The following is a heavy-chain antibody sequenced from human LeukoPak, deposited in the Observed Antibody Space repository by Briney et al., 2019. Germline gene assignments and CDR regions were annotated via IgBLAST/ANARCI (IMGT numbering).Heavy chain of an antibody. CDR2: IYPGDSDT. D-gene: IGHD3-22*01. V-gene: IGHV5-51*01. CDR1: GYSFTSYW. J-gene: IGHJ4*02. Sequence: GESLKISCKGSGYSFTSYWIGWVRQMPGKGLEWMGIIYPGDSDTRYSPSFQGQVTISADKSISTAYQQWSSLKASDTAMYYCARLGYYYDSSGYYAQPFDYWGQGTLVTVSS. CDR3: ARLGYYYDSSGYYAQPFDY.